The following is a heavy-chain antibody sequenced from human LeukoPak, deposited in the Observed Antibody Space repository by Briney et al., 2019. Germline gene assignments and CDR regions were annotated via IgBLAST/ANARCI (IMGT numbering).Heavy chain of an antibody. Sequence: PGGSLRLSCAASGFTFSSYAMGWVRQAPGKGLEWVSAISGSGGSTYYADSVKGRFTISRDNSKNTLYLQMNSLRAEDTAVYYCAKYPADHYYDSSGYYWHYYYMDVWGKGTTVTISS. CDR2: ISGSGGST. V-gene: IGHV3-23*01. CDR3: AKYPADHYYDSSGYYWHYYYMDV. D-gene: IGHD3-22*01. CDR1: GFTFSSYA. J-gene: IGHJ6*03.